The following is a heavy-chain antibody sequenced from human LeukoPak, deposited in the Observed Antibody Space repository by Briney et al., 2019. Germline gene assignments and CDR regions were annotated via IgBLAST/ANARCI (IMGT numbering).Heavy chain of an antibody. Sequence: SETLSLTCSVSGGSIGTFYWSWIRQAPGKGLEWIGYIYYTGSTNYNPSLKSRVTISVDTSKNQFSLKLNSVTAADTAVYYCARGVYSRDYYYYFDFWAQGTLVTVSS. J-gene: IGHJ4*02. D-gene: IGHD3-22*01. CDR1: GGSIGTFY. CDR2: IYYTGST. V-gene: IGHV4-59*01. CDR3: ARGVYSRDYYYYFDF.